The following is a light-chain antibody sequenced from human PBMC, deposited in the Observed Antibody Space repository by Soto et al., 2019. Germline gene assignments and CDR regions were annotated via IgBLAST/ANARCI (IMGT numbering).Light chain of an antibody. J-gene: IGKJ1*01. Sequence: EIVLTQSPGTLSLSPGERATLSCRASQSVSSTYVAWYQQKPGQAPRVLIYGASSRTTGIPDRSSGSGSGTDFTLTISRLEPEDFAVYYCQQYHNSPLTFGQGTKVDIK. CDR1: QSVSSTY. CDR2: GAS. V-gene: IGKV3-20*01. CDR3: QQYHNSPLT.